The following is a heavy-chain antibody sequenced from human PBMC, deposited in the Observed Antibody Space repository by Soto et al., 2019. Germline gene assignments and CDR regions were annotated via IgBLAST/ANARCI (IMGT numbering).Heavy chain of an antibody. Sequence: QVQLQESGPGLVKPLQTLSLTCTVSGGSISSGGYYWSWIRQHPGKGLEWIGYIYYSGSTYYNPSLKSRVTISVDKSKNQFSLKLSSVTAADTAVYYCAREPTGYCSGGSCYYFDPWGQGTLVTVSS. CDR3: AREPTGYCSGGSCYYFDP. J-gene: IGHJ5*02. CDR1: GGSISSGGYY. D-gene: IGHD2-15*01. V-gene: IGHV4-31*03. CDR2: IYYSGST.